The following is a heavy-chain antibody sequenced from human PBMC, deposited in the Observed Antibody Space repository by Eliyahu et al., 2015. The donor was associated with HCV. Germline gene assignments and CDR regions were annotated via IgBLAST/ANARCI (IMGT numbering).Heavy chain of an antibody. CDR1: GYTFTSYY. Sequence: QVQLVQSGAEVKKPGASVKVSCKASGYTFTSYYMHWVRQAPGQGLEWMGIINPSGGSTSYAQKFQDRVTMTRDTSTSTVYMELSSLRSEDTAVYYCAREGGPQLALDYWGQGTLVTVSS. CDR2: INPSGGST. J-gene: IGHJ4*02. V-gene: IGHV1-46*01. CDR3: AREGGPQLALDY. D-gene: IGHD6-13*01.